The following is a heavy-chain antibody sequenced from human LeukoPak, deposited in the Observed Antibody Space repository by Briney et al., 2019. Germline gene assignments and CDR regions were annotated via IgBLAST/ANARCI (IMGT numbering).Heavy chain of an antibody. D-gene: IGHD3-10*01. CDR3: ARDSSMLRGPLVIYYFDF. Sequence: PGGSLRLSCAASGFTFSSYGMHWVRQAPGKGLEWVAFIHYDGTNEYYADSVKGRFTISRDNSKNTLYLQMNSLRVEDTAFYYCARDSSMLRGPLVIYYFDFWGQGTLVTVSS. V-gene: IGHV3-30*02. CDR1: GFTFSSYG. CDR2: IHYDGTNE. J-gene: IGHJ4*02.